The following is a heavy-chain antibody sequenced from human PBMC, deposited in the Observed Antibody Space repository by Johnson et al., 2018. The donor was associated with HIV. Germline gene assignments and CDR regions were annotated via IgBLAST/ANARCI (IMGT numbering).Heavy chain of an antibody. J-gene: IGHJ3*02. CDR1: GFTFSSYG. CDR3: ASAKSGSFDAFDI. D-gene: IGHD1-26*01. CDR2: ISYDGGNK. V-gene: IGHV3-30*03. Sequence: QVQLVESGGGVVQPGRSLRLSCAASGFTFSSYGMHWVRQAPGKGLEWVAVISYDGGNKYYADSVKGRFTISRDNSKNTLYLQMNSLRAEDTAVYYCASAKSGSFDAFDIWGQGTMVTVSS.